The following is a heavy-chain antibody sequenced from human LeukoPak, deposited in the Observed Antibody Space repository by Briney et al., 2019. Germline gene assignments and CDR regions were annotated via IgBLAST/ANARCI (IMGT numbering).Heavy chain of an antibody. CDR1: GGSFSSYY. CDR2: IYYSGST. V-gene: IGHV4-59*01. D-gene: IGHD3-9*01. J-gene: IGHJ6*02. CDR3: ARAYYDILAGYYSPVGMDV. Sequence: SETLSLTCAVYGGSFSSYYWSWIRQPPGKGLEWIGYIYYSGSTNYNPSLKSRVTISVDTSKNQFSLKLSSVTAADTAVYYCARAYYDILAGYYSPVGMDVWGQGTTVTVSS.